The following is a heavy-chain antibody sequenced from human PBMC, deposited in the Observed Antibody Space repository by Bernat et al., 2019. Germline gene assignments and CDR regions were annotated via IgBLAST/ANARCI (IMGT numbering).Heavy chain of an antibody. V-gene: IGHV3-21*01. CDR2: ISSSSSYI. CDR1: GFTFSSYS. D-gene: IGHD6-25*01. J-gene: IGHJ2*01. Sequence: EVQLVESGGGLVKPGGSLRLSCAASGFTFSSYSMNWFRQAPGKGLEWVSSISSSSSYIYYADSVKGRFTISRDNAKNSLYLQMNSLRAEDTAVYYWAGRGVDWYFDLWGRGTLVTVSS. CDR3: AGRGVDWYFDL.